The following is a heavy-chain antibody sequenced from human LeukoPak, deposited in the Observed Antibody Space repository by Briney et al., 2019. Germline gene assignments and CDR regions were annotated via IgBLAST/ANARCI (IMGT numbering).Heavy chain of an antibody. CDR1: GYTFTGYY. Sequence: ASVKVSCKASGYTFTGYYMHWVRQAPGQGLEWMGIINPSGGSTSYAQKFQGRVTMTRDTSTSTVYMELSSLRSEDTAVYYCARHRYYYDSSEPAFDIWGQGTMVTVSS. CDR3: ARHRYYYDSSEPAFDI. D-gene: IGHD3-22*01. V-gene: IGHV1-46*01. J-gene: IGHJ3*02. CDR2: INPSGGST.